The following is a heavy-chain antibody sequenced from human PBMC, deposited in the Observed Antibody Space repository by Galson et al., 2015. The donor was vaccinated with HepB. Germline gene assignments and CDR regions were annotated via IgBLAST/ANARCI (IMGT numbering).Heavy chain of an antibody. D-gene: IGHD5-24*01. J-gene: IGHJ4*02. CDR2: IIPILGIA. Sequence: SVKVSCKASGGTFSSYAISWVRQAPGQGLEWMGRIIPILGIANYAQKFQGRVTITADKSTSTAYMELSSLRSEDTAVYYCARERGSGWLQWFFLWGQGTLVTVSS. CDR1: GGTFSSYA. V-gene: IGHV1-69*04. CDR3: ARERGSGWLQWFFL.